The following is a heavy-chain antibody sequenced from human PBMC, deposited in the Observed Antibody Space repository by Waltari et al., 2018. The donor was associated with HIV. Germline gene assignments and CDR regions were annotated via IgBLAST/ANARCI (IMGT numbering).Heavy chain of an antibody. CDR3: VGGVSGSIGNY. V-gene: IGHV3-72*01. D-gene: IGHD2-21*01. CDR1: GLTFSDHY. Sequence: EVQLVESGGTLVQPGGSLTFSCAASGLTFSDHYMEWVRQAPGKGLQWVGRIRARPSGYTTEYAASVRGRFTISRDDSKSSLFLHMNGLRAEDTAVYYCVGGVSGSIGNYWGQGTLVTVSS. J-gene: IGHJ4*02. CDR2: IRARPSGYTT.